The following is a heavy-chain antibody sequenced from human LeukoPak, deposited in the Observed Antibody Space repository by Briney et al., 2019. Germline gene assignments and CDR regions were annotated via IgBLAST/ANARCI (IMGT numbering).Heavy chain of an antibody. CDR1: GFTVSSNY. CDR3: ARGPFGYDSNRYYYYMDV. Sequence: GGSLRLSCAASGFTVSSNYMSWVRQAPGKGLEWVSGISGSSSYIYYADSVKGRFTISRDNAKNSLYLQMNSLRAEDTAVYYCARGPFGYDSNRYYYYMDVWGKGTTVTISS. CDR2: ISGSSSYI. J-gene: IGHJ6*03. V-gene: IGHV3-21*04. D-gene: IGHD5-12*01.